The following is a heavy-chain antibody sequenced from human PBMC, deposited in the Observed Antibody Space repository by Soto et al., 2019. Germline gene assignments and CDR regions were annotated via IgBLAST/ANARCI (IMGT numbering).Heavy chain of an antibody. CDR1: GYTLTELS. D-gene: IGHD3-16*02. V-gene: IGHV1-24*01. J-gene: IGHJ4*02. Sequence: ASVKVSCKVSGYTLTELSMHWGGQAPGKGLEWMGGFDPEDGETIYAQKFQGRVTMTEDTSTDTAYMELSSLRSEDTAVYYCAAWAVWGSYRPFDYWGQGTLVTVSS. CDR2: FDPEDGET. CDR3: AAWAVWGSYRPFDY.